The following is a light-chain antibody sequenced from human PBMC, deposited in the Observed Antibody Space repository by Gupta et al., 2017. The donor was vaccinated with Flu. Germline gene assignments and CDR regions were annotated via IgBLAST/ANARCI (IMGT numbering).Light chain of an antibody. J-gene: IGKJ3*01. V-gene: IGKV1-33*01. CDR3: QQYDNISKFT. CDR1: QDIKNY. Sequence: DRITITCQASQDIKNYLKWYQQKPGSAPRLLIYDASLLATTVPSRFSGGGSGTQFTLTISSLQPEDVATYFCQQYDNISKFTFGPGTSVDIE. CDR2: DAS.